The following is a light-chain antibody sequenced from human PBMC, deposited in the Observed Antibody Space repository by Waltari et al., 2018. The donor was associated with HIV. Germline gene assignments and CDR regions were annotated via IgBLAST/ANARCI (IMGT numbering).Light chain of an antibody. Sequence: EIVMTQSPATLSVSLGERATLSCRASQSVGTNLAWYQQKPGQAPRLLIYGASTRATDIPVRFSGSGSGTEFTLTISRLQSEDFGIYYCQQYNNWSLWPFGQGTKVEVK. CDR3: QQYNNWSLWP. CDR2: GAS. V-gene: IGKV3-15*01. CDR1: QSVGTN. J-gene: IGKJ1*01.